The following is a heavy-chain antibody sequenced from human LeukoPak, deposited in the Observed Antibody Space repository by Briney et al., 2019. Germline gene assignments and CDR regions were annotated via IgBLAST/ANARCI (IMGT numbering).Heavy chain of an antibody. CDR2: IYHSGNT. D-gene: IGHD3-10*01. V-gene: IGHV4-38-2*02. Sequence: SETLSLTCTVSGYSISSGYYWGWIRQPPGKGLEWIGSIYHSGNTYYNPSLKSRVTISVDTSKNQFSLKLSSVTAADTAVYYCARDPPSPFGELYNGNYWGQGTLVTVSS. CDR1: GYSISSGYY. CDR3: ARDPPSPFGELYNGNY. J-gene: IGHJ4*02.